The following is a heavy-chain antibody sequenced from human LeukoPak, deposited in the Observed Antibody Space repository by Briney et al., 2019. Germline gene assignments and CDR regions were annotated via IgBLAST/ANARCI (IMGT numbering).Heavy chain of an antibody. V-gene: IGHV1-2*02. D-gene: IGHD5-24*01. J-gene: IGHJ4*02. CDR2: ISPNSCGT. Sequence: ASVKVSCKASGYTFTGYVIHWVRQAPGQGLEWMGWISPNSCGTNYAQKFQGRVTMTRDTSITTVFMELSRLRSDDTAVYYCVRRGDGYNYDSWGQGTLVTVSS. CDR3: VRRGDGYNYDS. CDR1: GYTFTGYV.